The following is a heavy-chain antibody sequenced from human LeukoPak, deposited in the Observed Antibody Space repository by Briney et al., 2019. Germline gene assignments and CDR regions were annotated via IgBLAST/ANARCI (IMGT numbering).Heavy chain of an antibody. V-gene: IGHV4-59*11. CDR2: IYYSGST. CDR3: ARGDDFWSGYYGY. D-gene: IGHD3-3*01. Sequence: SETLSLTCTVSGGSISSHYWSWIRQPPGKGLGWIGYIYYSGSTNYDPSLKSRVTISVDTSKNQFSLKLSSVTAADTAVYYCARGDDFWSGYYGYWGQGTLVTVSS. CDR1: GGSISSHY. J-gene: IGHJ4*02.